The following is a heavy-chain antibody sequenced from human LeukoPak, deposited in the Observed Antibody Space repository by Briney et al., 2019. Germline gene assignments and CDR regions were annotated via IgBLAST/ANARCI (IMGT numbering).Heavy chain of an antibody. CDR1: GGSISSSNW. Sequence: SETLSLTCAVSGGSISSSNWWSWVRQPPGKGLEWIGEIYHSGSTNYNPSLKSRVTISVDKSKNQFSLKLSSVTAADTAVYYCARSGWELLLAPDAFDIWGQGTMVTVSS. CDR2: IYHSGST. J-gene: IGHJ3*02. D-gene: IGHD1-26*01. V-gene: IGHV4-4*02. CDR3: ARSGWELLLAPDAFDI.